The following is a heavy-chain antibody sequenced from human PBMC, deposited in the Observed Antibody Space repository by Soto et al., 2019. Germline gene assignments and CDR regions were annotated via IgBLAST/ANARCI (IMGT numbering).Heavy chain of an antibody. J-gene: IGHJ5*02. CDR3: ARLVWSYGTWFDP. D-gene: IGHD5-18*01. CDR1: GGSINSRSYS. Sequence: SETLSLTCSVSGGSINSRSYSWGWIRQPPGKGLEWIGTFYNNENPNYKPSLKSRVTISVDTSKNQFSLRLTSLTAADTAVYYCARLVWSYGTWFDPWGQGTLVTVSS. V-gene: IGHV4-39*01. CDR2: FYNNENP.